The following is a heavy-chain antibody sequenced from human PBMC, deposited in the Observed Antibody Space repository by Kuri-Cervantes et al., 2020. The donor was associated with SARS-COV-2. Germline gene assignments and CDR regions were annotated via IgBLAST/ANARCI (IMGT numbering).Heavy chain of an antibody. J-gene: IGHJ4*02. D-gene: IGHD6-19*01. CDR2: ISASGAST. CDR3: AKVGTSIAVSGRFDY. CDR1: GFTFSSYA. Sequence: GGSLRLSCAASGFTFSSYAMSWVRQAPGKGLEWVSVISASGASTYYADSVKGRFTTSRDNSKNTLYLQMNSLRAEDTAVYYCAKVGTSIAVSGRFDYWGQGTLVTVSS. V-gene: IGHV3-23*01.